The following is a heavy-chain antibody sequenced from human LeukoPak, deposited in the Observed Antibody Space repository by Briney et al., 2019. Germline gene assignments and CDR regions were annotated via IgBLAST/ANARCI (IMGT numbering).Heavy chain of an antibody. V-gene: IGHV5-51*01. Sequence: GESLKISCKGSGYSFTSQWIGWVRPMPGKGLEWMGIMYPGDSDTRYSPSFQGQVTISADKSISIAYLQWSSLNASDTAMYYCAVAVAGTSFDYWGQGTLVTVSS. D-gene: IGHD6-19*01. CDR3: AVAVAGTSFDY. CDR2: MYPGDSDT. CDR1: GYSFTSQW. J-gene: IGHJ4*02.